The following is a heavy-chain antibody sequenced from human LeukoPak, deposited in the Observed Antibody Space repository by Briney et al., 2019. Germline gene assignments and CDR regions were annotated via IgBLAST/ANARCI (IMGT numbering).Heavy chain of an antibody. CDR3: ARDGVFGTFDP. Sequence: SETLSLTCTVSGGSLNSYSWGWFRQPAGKGLEWIGHFFTSGSTKYNPSLKSRLSMPVDTSQNQFSLRLTSVTAADTAVYYCARDGVFGTFDPWGQGTQVTVSS. CDR2: FFTSGST. J-gene: IGHJ5*02. V-gene: IGHV4-4*07. D-gene: IGHD3-10*01. CDR1: GGSLNSYS.